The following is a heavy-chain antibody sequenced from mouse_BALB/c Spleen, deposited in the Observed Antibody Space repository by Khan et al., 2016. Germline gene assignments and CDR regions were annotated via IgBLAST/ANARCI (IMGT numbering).Heavy chain of an antibody. D-gene: IGHD1-2*01. V-gene: IGHV1-9*01. CDR3: ARSGTTATLAY. J-gene: IGHJ3*01. Sequence: QVQLQQSGAELMKPGASVKISCKATGYTFSSYWIEWVKQRPGHGLEWIGEILPGSGSTNYNEKFKGKATFTADTSSNTAYMQLSSLTSEDSAVYYCARSGTTATLAYWGQGTLVTVSA. CDR1: GYTFSSYW. CDR2: ILPGSGST.